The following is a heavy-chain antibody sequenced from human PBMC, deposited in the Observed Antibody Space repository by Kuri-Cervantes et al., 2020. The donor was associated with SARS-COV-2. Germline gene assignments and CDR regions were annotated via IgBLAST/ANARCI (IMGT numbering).Heavy chain of an antibody. V-gene: IGHV1-46*01. CDR1: GYTFSDYSDYY. J-gene: IGHJ4*02. D-gene: IGHD1-26*01. CDR3: ARRGVNIVGAPLYFDS. CDR2: INPWDGDT. Sequence: ASVKVSCKASGYTFSDYSDYYMYWVRQAPRQGLEWMGVINPWDGDTSYPQRFKGRVTVTRDTSTNTVYMELSSLKSEDTAVYYCARRGVNIVGAPLYFDSWGQGTLVTVSS.